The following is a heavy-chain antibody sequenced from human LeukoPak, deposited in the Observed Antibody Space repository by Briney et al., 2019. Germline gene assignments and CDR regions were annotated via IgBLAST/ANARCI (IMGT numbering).Heavy chain of an antibody. CDR3: AIWGSGTYYYYMDV. CDR2: IIPIFGTA. V-gene: IGHV1-69*13. J-gene: IGHJ6*03. CDR1: GGTFSSYA. Sequence: SVKVSCKASGGTFSSYAISWVRQAPGQGLEWMGGIIPIFGTANYAQKFQGRVTITADESTSTAYMDLSSLRSEDTAVYYCAIWGSGTYYYYMDVRGKGTTVTISS. D-gene: IGHD3-10*01.